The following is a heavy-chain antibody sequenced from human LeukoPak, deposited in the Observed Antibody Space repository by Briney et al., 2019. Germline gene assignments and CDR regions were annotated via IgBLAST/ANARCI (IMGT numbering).Heavy chain of an antibody. CDR2: ISYDGSNK. V-gene: IGHV3-30-3*01. J-gene: IGHJ3*02. D-gene: IGHD6-13*01. Sequence: GGSLRLSCAASGFTFSSYAMHWVRQAPGKGLEWVAVISYDGSNKYYADSVKGRFTISRDNSKNTLYLQMNSLRAEDTAVYYCAREGRGIAADPDAFDIWGQGTMVTVSS. CDR1: GFTFSSYA. CDR3: AREGRGIAADPDAFDI.